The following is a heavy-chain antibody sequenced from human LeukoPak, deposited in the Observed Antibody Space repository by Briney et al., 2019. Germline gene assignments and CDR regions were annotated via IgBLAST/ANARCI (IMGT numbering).Heavy chain of an antibody. Sequence: SETLSLTCTVSGGSISSYYCSWIRQPPGKGLEWIGYIYYSGSTNYNPSLKSRVTISVDTSKNQFSLKLSSVTAADTAVYYCARDFGSGVDIWGQGKMVTVSS. V-gene: IGHV4-59*01. J-gene: IGHJ3*02. D-gene: IGHD2-15*01. CDR3: ARDFGSGVDI. CDR1: GGSISSYY. CDR2: IYYSGST.